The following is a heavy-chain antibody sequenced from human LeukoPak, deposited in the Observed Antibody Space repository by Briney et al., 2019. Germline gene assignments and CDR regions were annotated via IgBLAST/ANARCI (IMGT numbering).Heavy chain of an antibody. V-gene: IGHV3-30*18. CDR3: AKDPYSGSFEYFQH. CDR2: ISYDGSNK. D-gene: IGHD1-26*01. Sequence: GGSLRLSCLTSGFTLSTNAMSWVRQAPGKGLEWVAVISYDGSNKYYADSVKGRFTISRDNSKNTLYLQMSSLRVEDTAVYYCAKDPYSGSFEYFQHWGQGTLVTVSS. CDR1: GFTLSTNA. J-gene: IGHJ1*01.